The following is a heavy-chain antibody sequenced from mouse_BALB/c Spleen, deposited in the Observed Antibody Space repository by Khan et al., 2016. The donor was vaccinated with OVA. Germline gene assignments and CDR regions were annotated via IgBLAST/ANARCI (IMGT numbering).Heavy chain of an antibody. CDR3: ARYDYDYAGAFAY. CDR2: ISYSGST. Sequence: EVQLVETGPSLVKPSQTLYLTCSVTGDSITSGYWNWIRKFPGNKLEYMGYISYSGSTYYNPSLKRRISITRDTSKNQSYLQLNSVTTEDTATYYCARYDYDYAGAFAYWGQGTLVTVSA. D-gene: IGHD2-4*01. V-gene: IGHV3-8*02. J-gene: IGHJ3*01. CDR1: GDSITSGY.